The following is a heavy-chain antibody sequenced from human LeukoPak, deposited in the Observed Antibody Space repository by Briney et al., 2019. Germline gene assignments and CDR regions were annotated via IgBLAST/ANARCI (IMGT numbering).Heavy chain of an antibody. J-gene: IGHJ4*02. CDR1: GGTVSSGSYY. Sequence: PSETLSLTCTVSGGTVSSGSYYWSWIRQPPGKGLEWIGYIYYGGSTNYNPSLKSRVTISVDTSKNQFSLKLSSVTAADTAVYYCTRHGYSSGHDIDYWGQGTLVTVSS. CDR2: IYYGGST. CDR3: TRHGYSSGHDIDY. V-gene: IGHV4-61*01. D-gene: IGHD6-19*01.